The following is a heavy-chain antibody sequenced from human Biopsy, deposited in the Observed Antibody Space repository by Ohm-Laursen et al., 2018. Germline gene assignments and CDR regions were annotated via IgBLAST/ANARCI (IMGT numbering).Heavy chain of an antibody. CDR1: GFTFSSYA. J-gene: IGHJ5*02. V-gene: IGHV3-23*01. Sequence: SLRLSYSASGFTFSSYAMSWVRQPPGKGLEWVSSLTGSGGSTYYADSVKGRLTISRDNSKNTLSLQMNSLRAEDTAVYYCAKYDYSSSPRRYFDPWGQGTLVTVSS. D-gene: IGHD6-6*01. CDR2: LTGSGGST. CDR3: AKYDYSSSPRRYFDP.